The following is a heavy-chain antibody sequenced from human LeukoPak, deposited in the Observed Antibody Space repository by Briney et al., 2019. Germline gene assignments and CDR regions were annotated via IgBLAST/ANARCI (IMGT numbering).Heavy chain of an antibody. V-gene: IGHV3-23*01. D-gene: IGHD3-22*01. CDR3: AKDGDSTGYYSSYYSHMDV. CDR2: LGISGDYA. CDR1: GFTLSSYA. J-gene: IGHJ6*03. Sequence: PGGSLRLSCVASGFTLSSYAVSWVRQAPGKGLQWVSSLGISGDYAWYADSVKGRFAISRDNSKNTVYLQMNSLRAEDTAIYYCAKDGDSTGYYSSYYSHMDVWGKGTSVTISS.